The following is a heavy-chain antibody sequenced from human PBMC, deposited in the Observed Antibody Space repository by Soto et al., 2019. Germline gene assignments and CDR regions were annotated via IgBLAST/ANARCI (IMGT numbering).Heavy chain of an antibody. V-gene: IGHV3-21*01. Sequence: EVQLVESGGGLVKPGGSLRLSCAASGFTFSSYSMSWVRQAPGKGLEWVSSISSSSSYIYYADSVKGRFTISRDNAKNSLYLQMNSLRAEDTAVYYCAVRITMVRGVNSFDYWGQGTLVTVSS. J-gene: IGHJ4*02. CDR2: ISSSSSYI. CDR1: GFTFSSYS. D-gene: IGHD3-10*01. CDR3: AVRITMVRGVNSFDY.